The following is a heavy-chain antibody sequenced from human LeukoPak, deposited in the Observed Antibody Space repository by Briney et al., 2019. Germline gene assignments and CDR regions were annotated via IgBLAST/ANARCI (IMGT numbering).Heavy chain of an antibody. Sequence: ASVKVSCKASGYSLTGYYMHWVRQAPGRGLEWMGRMNPHTGTTNYEQKFQGRVTMTRDTSISTAYMELSNLRSDDTAVYYCARPTGDYDAGSGPNYHFDYWGREPWSPSPQ. J-gene: IGHJ4*02. CDR2: MNPHTGTT. CDR3: ARPTGDYDAGSGPNYHFDY. CDR1: GYSLTGYY. V-gene: IGHV1-2*06. D-gene: IGHD3-3*01.